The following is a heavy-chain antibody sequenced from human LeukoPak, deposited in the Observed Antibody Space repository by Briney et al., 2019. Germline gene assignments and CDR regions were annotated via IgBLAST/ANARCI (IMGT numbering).Heavy chain of an antibody. Sequence: GGSLRLSCAASGFTVSSNYMSWVRQAPGKGLEWVSVIYSGGSTYYADSVKGRFTISRDNSKNTLYLQMNSLRAEDTAVYYCAKVSSVGAKGQYNWFDPWGQGTLVTVSS. CDR3: AKVSSVGAKGQYNWFDP. V-gene: IGHV3-53*05. CDR2: IYSGGST. J-gene: IGHJ5*02. CDR1: GFTVSSNY. D-gene: IGHD1-26*01.